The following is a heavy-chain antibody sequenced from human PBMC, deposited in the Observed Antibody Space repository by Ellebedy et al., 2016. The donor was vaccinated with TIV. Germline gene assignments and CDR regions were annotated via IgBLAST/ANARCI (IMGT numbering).Heavy chain of an antibody. D-gene: IGHD2-15*01. V-gene: IGHV3-33*01. Sequence: GGSLRLXXAASGFTFSSYGMHWVRQAPGKGLEWVAVIWYDGSNKYYADSVKGRFTISRDNSKNTLYLQMNSLRAEDTAVYYCAREGPKTGYCSGGSCYSEVYYYYGMDVWGQGTTVTVSS. CDR3: AREGPKTGYCSGGSCYSEVYYYYGMDV. CDR1: GFTFSSYG. CDR2: IWYDGSNK. J-gene: IGHJ6*02.